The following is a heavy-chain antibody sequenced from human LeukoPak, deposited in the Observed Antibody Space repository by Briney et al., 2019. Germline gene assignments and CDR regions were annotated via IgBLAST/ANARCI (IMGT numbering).Heavy chain of an antibody. D-gene: IGHD3/OR15-3a*01. V-gene: IGHV4-39*07. Sequence: SEALSLTCTVSGGSISSSSYYWGWIRQPPGKGLEWVGSIYYSGRTYYNPSLKSRVTISVDTSKNQFSLKLSSVTAADTAVYYCARRTETETYYFDYWGQGTLVTVSS. CDR3: ARRTETETYYFDY. CDR1: GGSISSSSYY. CDR2: IYYSGRT. J-gene: IGHJ4*02.